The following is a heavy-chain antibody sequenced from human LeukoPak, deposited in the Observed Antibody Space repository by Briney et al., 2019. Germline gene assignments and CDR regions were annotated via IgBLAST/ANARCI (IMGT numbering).Heavy chain of an antibody. CDR1: GDSVSNNIAT. Sequence: SQTLSLTCAISGDSVSNNIATWNWLRQSPSRGLEWLGRTYYRSKWYNDYALSVKSRITINPDTSKNQFSLQLNSVTPEDTAVYYCARGRYCTSSRCYNWFDPWGQGTLVTVSS. J-gene: IGHJ5*02. CDR3: ARGRYCTSSRCYNWFDP. D-gene: IGHD2-2*01. CDR2: TYYRSKWYN. V-gene: IGHV6-1*01.